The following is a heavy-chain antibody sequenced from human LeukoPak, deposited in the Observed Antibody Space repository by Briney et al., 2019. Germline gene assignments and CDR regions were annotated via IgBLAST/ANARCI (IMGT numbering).Heavy chain of an antibody. D-gene: IGHD3-22*01. CDR2: IYYSGST. CDR3: ARDYDSSGTLSQ. V-gene: IGHV4-59*01. J-gene: IGHJ4*02. Sequence: SETLSLTCTVSGGPISSYYWSWIRQPPGKGLEWIGYIYYSGSTNYNPSLKSRVTISVDTSKNQFSLKLSSVTAADTAVYHCARDYDSSGTLSQWGQGTLVTVSS. CDR1: GGPISSYY.